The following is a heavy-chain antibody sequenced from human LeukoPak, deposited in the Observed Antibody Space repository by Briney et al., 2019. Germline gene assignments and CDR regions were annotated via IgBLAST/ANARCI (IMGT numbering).Heavy chain of an antibody. CDR2: ISSSSSYI. CDR3: AELGITMIGGV. D-gene: IGHD3-10*02. J-gene: IGHJ6*04. V-gene: IGHV3-21*05. CDR1: GFTFSSYE. Sequence: GGSLRLSCAASGFTFSSYEMNWVRQAPGKGLEWVSYISSSSSYIYYADSVKGRFTISRDNAKNSLYLQMNSLRAEDTAVYYCAELGITMIGGVWGKGTTVTISS.